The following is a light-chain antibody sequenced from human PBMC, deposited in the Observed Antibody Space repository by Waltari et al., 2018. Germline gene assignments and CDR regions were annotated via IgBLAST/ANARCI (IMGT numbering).Light chain of an antibody. CDR2: DAS. CDR1: QSVSSNY. CDR3: QQYGRSPWT. J-gene: IGKJ1*01. V-gene: IGKV3-20*01. Sequence: FVLTQSPRTLSLSPGARVTLSCRASQSVSSNYLAWYQQKPGQAPRLLIYDASNRATGIADRFSGSGSGTDFTLTISRLEPEDVAVYYCQQYGRSPWTFGQGTKVEIK.